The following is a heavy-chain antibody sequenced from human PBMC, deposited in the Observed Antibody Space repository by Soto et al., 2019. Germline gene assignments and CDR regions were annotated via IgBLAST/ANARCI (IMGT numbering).Heavy chain of an antibody. J-gene: IGHJ6*02. V-gene: IGHV3-73*01. Sequence: PGGSLRLSCAGSGFAFSGSTIHWVRQASGKGLEWVGRIRSKANSYATAYAASVKGRFIISRDDSKTTAYLQMSSLKIEDTAVYYCARGPRGGTIFGVVRDYYYYGMDVWGQGTTVTVSS. D-gene: IGHD3-3*01. CDR2: IRSKANSYAT. CDR3: ARGPRGGTIFGVVRDYYYYGMDV. CDR1: GFAFSGST.